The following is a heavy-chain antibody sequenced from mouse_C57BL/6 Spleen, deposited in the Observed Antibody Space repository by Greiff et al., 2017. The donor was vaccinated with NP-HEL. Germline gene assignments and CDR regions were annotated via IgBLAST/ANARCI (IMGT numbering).Heavy chain of an antibody. CDR3: ARETNWDVWYFDV. D-gene: IGHD4-1*01. CDR2: ISDGGSYT. V-gene: IGHV5-4*01. J-gene: IGHJ1*03. CDR1: GFTFSSYA. Sequence: DVKLVESGGGLVKPGGSLKLSCAASGFTFSSYAMSWVRQTPEKRLEWVATISDGGSYTYYPDNVKGRFTISRDNAKNNLYLQMSHLKSEDTAMYYCARETNWDVWYFDVWGTGTTVTVSS.